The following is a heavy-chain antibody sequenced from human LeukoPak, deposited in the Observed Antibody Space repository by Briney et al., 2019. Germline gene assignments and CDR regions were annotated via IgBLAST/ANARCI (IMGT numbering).Heavy chain of an antibody. CDR3: AKDASLLVPAAIPDDY. Sequence: GGSLRLSCAASGFTFSSYGMHWVRQAPGKGLEWVAFIRCDGSNKYYADSVKGRFTISRDNSKNTLYLQMNSLRAEDTAVYYCAKDASLLVPAAIPDDYWGQGTLVTVS. J-gene: IGHJ4*02. V-gene: IGHV3-30*02. CDR2: IRCDGSNK. CDR1: GFTFSSYG. D-gene: IGHD2-2*01.